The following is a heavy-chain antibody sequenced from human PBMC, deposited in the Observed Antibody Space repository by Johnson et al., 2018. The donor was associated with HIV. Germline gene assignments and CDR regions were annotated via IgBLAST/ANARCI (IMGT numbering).Heavy chain of an antibody. V-gene: IGHV3-30*04. D-gene: IGHD5-12*01. CDR2: ISYDGSNK. Sequence: QVQLVESGGGVVQPGRSLRLSCAASGFTFSSYAMHWVRQAPGKGLEWVAVISYDGSNKYYADSVKGRFTISRDNSKNTLYLQMKSLRADDTAVYYCARLRGYSCYDSFDIWGQGTMVTVSS. CDR1: GFTFSSYA. J-gene: IGHJ3*02. CDR3: ARLRGYSCYDSFDI.